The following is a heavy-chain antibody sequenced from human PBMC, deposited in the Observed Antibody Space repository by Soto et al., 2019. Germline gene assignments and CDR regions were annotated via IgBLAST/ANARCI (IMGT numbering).Heavy chain of an antibody. CDR3: AKSLYGGCDY. Sequence: EVVLLDSGGGLVQPGGSLRLSCVASGFPFSTYAMSWVRQAPGKGLEWVSGIGGNAVTTRYADSVKGRFTISRDNSRNMVYLQKNSLRGEDTGVYYCAKSLYGGCDYWGRGTQVTVSS. J-gene: IGHJ4*02. V-gene: IGHV3-23*01. CDR2: IGGNAVTT. CDR1: GFPFSTYA. D-gene: IGHD5-12*01.